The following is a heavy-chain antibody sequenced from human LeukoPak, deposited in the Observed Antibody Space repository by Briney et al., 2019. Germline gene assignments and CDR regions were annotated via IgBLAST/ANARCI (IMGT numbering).Heavy chain of an antibody. CDR2: INYVGAT. CDR3: ARGPRRITMIVVVPSPLDY. D-gene: IGHD3-22*01. Sequence: SETLSLTCTVSGGSFSIYFCSWIRQPPGEKLGWIGYINYVGATSYNPSLKSRVTISVDTSKNQFSLKLSSVTAADTAVYYCARGPRRITMIVVVPSPLDYWGQGALVTVSS. J-gene: IGHJ4*02. V-gene: IGHV4-59*12. CDR1: GGSFSIYF.